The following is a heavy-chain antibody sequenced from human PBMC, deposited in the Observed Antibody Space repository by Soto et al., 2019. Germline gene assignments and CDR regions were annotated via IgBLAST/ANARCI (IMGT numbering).Heavy chain of an antibody. CDR2: ISSSSSYI. V-gene: IGHV3-21*01. Sequence: EVQLVESGGGLVKPGGSLRLSCAGSGFTFSSYSMNWVRQAPGKGLEWVSSISSSSSYIYYADSVKGRFTISRDNAKNSLYLQMNSLRAEDTAVYYCARDRSAYCSSTSCYVIYGMDVWGQGTTVTVSS. CDR1: GFTFSSYS. CDR3: ARDRSAYCSSTSCYVIYGMDV. J-gene: IGHJ6*02. D-gene: IGHD2-2*01.